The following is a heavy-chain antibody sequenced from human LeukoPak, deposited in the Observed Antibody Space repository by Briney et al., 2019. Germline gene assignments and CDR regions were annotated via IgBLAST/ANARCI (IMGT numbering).Heavy chain of an antibody. CDR2: MNPNSGNT. CDR3: ARGRVSNYKYYGMDV. J-gene: IGHJ6*02. V-gene: IGHV1-8*01. D-gene: IGHD4-11*01. Sequence: ASVKVSYKASGYTFTSYDINWVRQATGQGLEWMGWMNPNSGNTGYAQKFQGRVTMTRNTSISTAYMELSSLRSEDTAVYYCARGRVSNYKYYGMDVWGQGTTVTVSS. CDR1: GYTFTSYD.